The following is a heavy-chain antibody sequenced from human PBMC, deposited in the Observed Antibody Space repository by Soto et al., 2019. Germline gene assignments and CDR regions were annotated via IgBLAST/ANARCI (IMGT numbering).Heavy chain of an antibody. Sequence: GSLRLACAASGXTVSSYALGWVRQAPGKGLELVSSIIGSGGRTCYADSVKGRFTISSDNSKNTLYLQMNSLRDEDTAVYYCAKDRRSSSGYYYYGMAVWGQGTTGTVSS. CDR2: IIGSGGRT. CDR3: AKDRRSSSGYYYYGMAV. D-gene: IGHD6-6*01. V-gene: IGHV3-23*01. J-gene: IGHJ6*02. CDR1: GXTVSSYA.